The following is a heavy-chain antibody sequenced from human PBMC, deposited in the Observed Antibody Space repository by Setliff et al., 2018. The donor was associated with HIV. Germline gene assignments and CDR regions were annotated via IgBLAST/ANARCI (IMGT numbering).Heavy chain of an antibody. J-gene: IGHJ6*03. V-gene: IGHV4-39*01. CDR1: GGSISTSRYY. D-gene: IGHD3-10*01. CDR3: ASLDGSEIPYIYYYYMDV. Sequence: SETLSLTCTVSGGSISTSRYYWGWIRQPPGKGLEWSGSINYRGNTYYNPSLKSRAAISVDTSKNQISLKLSSVTAADTAVYYCASLDGSEIPYIYYYYMDVWGEGTAVTVSS. CDR2: INYRGNT.